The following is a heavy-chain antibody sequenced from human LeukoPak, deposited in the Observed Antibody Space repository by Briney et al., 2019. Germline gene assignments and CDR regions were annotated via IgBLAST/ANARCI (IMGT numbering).Heavy chain of an antibody. CDR3: AKFDSGSAFDI. CDR1: GFTLSSYG. CDR2: IRSDGSNK. J-gene: IGHJ3*02. Sequence: PGGSPRLSCAASGFTLSSYGMHWVRQAPGKGLEWVAFIRSDGSNKYYADSVKGRFTISRDNSKNTLYLQMNSLRAEDTAVYYCAKFDSGSAFDIWGQGTMVTVSS. V-gene: IGHV3-30*02. D-gene: IGHD3-10*01.